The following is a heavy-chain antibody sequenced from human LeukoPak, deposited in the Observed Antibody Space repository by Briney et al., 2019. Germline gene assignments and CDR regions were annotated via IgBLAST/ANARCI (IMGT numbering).Heavy chain of an antibody. CDR3: AREAVAGFDY. CDR2: IYYSGST. CDR1: GRSISSYY. Sequence: PAETESLMCTVCGRSISSYYWSWTRQPPGKGLEWVRYIYYSGSTNYNHSLNSRVTISVDTSKNQFSLKLSSVTAADTAMYYCAREAVAGFDYWGQGTLVTVSS. J-gene: IGHJ4*02. V-gene: IGHV4-59*01. D-gene: IGHD6-19*01.